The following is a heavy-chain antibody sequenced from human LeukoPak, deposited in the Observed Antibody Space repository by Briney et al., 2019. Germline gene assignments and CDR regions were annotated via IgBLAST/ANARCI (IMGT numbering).Heavy chain of an antibody. Sequence: GGSLRLPCAASGFTFDDYAMHWVRQAPGKGLEWVSGISWNSGSIGYADSVKGRFTISRDNAKNSLYLQMNSLRAEDTAVYYCAREAYCGGDCYGLDYWGQGTLVTVSS. CDR2: ISWNSGSI. CDR3: AREAYCGGDCYGLDY. CDR1: GFTFDDYA. D-gene: IGHD2-21*02. J-gene: IGHJ4*02. V-gene: IGHV3-9*01.